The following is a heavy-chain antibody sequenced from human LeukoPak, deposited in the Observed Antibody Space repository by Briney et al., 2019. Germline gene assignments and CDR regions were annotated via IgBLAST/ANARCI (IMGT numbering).Heavy chain of an antibody. D-gene: IGHD3-10*01. CDR3: ARGTVRWLTMVRGVIILDAFDI. CDR1: GGAISSYY. CDR2: IYYSGST. V-gene: IGHV4-59*01. Sequence: SETLSLTCTVSGGAISSYYWSWIRQPPGKGLEWIGYIYYSGSTNYNPSLKSLVTISVDTSKTQFSLKLSSVTAADTDVYYCARGTVRWLTMVRGVIILDAFDIWGQGTMVTVSS. J-gene: IGHJ3*02.